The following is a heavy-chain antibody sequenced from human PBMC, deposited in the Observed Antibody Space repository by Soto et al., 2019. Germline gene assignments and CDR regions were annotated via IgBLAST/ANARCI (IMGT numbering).Heavy chain of an antibody. D-gene: IGHD3-3*01. Sequence: EVQLLESGGGLVQPGGSLRLSCAASGFTFSSYAMSWVRQAPGKGLEWISAISGSGGSTYYADSVKGRFTISRDNSKNTLYLQMNSLRGDNTAVYYCAKDGRWFFEGFWSGYYDYWGQGTLVTVCS. CDR1: GFTFSSYA. CDR3: AKDGRWFFEGFWSGYYDY. V-gene: IGHV3-23*01. CDR2: ISGSGGST. J-gene: IGHJ4*02.